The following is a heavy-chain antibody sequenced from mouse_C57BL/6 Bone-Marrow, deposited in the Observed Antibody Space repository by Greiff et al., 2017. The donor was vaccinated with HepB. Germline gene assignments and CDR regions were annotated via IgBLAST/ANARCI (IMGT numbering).Heavy chain of an antibody. CDR1: EYEFPSHD. J-gene: IGHJ1*03. D-gene: IGHD1-1*01. CDR3: ARRVVAPYGYFDV. CDR2: INSDGGST. V-gene: IGHV5-2*03. Sequence: EVKLVESGGGLVQPGESLKLSCESTEYEFPSHDMSWVRKTPEKRLELVAAINSDGGSTYYPDTMERRFISSRDNTKKTQYLQMSSLRAEDTALYYCARRVVAPYGYFDVWGTGTTVTVSS.